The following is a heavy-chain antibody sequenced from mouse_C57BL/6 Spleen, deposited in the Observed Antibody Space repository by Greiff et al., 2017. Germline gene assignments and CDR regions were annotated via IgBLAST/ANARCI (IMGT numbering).Heavy chain of an antibody. D-gene: IGHD4-1*01. CDR1: GYSITSGYD. CDR2: ISYSGST. CDR3: ARANWDYWYFDV. Sequence: VQLQQSGPGMVKPSQSLSLTCTVTGYSITSGYDWHWIRHFPGNKLEWMGYISYSGSTNYNPSLKSRISITHDTSKNHFFLKLNSVTTEDTATYYCARANWDYWYFDVWGTGTTVTVSS. J-gene: IGHJ1*03. V-gene: IGHV3-1*01.